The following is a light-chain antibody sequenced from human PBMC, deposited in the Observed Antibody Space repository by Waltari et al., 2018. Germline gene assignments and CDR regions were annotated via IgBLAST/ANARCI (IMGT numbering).Light chain of an antibody. V-gene: IGKV3-11*01. CDR1: QSVATY. Sequence: VLTQSPGTLSLFPGDRATLSCRASQSVATYLAWFQQRPGQAPRLLIYDGNKRATGIPSRFSGSGYGTAFTLTISSLEPEDFAVYYCQQRTDWLYTFGQGTKLEIK. CDR3: QQRTDWLYT. CDR2: DGN. J-gene: IGKJ2*01.